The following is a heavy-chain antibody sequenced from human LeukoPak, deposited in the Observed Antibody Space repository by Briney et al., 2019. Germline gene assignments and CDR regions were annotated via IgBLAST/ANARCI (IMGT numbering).Heavy chain of an antibody. J-gene: IGHJ6*03. CDR3: ARAATKSRKDLRYFDWSVVFLTPRENYYMDV. V-gene: IGHV3-7*01. CDR2: IKQDGSHK. CDR1: GFTFSSYW. D-gene: IGHD3-9*01. Sequence: GGSLRLSCAPSGFTFSSYWMSWVRQAPGKGLEWVANIKQDGSHKNYRDSGKGRFPVSRDNAKNSLDLQMNSLRAEDTAVYYCARAATKSRKDLRYFDWSVVFLTPRENYYMDVWGKGTTVTVSS.